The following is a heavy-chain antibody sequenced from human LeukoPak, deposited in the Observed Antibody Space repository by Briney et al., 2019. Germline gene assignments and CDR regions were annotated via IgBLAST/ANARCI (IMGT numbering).Heavy chain of an antibody. CDR3: ARDHFYDSSGYFYFDY. CDR2: IYYSGST. Sequence: SSETLSLTCTVSGGSISGTSYYWGWIRQPPGKGLEWIGSIYYSGSTYYNPSLKSRVTISVDTSKNQFSLRLSSVTAADTAVYYCARDHFYDSSGYFYFDYWGQGTLVTVSS. CDR1: GGSISGTSYY. V-gene: IGHV4-39*07. D-gene: IGHD3-22*01. J-gene: IGHJ4*02.